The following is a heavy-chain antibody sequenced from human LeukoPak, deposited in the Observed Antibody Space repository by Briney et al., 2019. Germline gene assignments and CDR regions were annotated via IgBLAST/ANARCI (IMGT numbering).Heavy chain of an antibody. V-gene: IGHV4-61*01. Sequence: ASETLSLTCTVYGGSVSSGSYYWSWIRQPPGKGLEWIGDVYYTGSANYNPSLKSRVTISVDKSKNQFSLKLTSVTAADTAVYYCARVPRGFRYGYKFSDEWYFDYWGQGALVTVSS. CDR1: GGSVSSGSYY. CDR3: ARVPRGFRYGYKFSDEWYFDY. D-gene: IGHD5-18*01. J-gene: IGHJ4*02. CDR2: VYYTGSA.